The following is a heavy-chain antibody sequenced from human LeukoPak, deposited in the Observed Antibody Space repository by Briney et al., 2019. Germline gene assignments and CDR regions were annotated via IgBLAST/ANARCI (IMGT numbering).Heavy chain of an antibody. Sequence: SVKVSCKASGGTFSSYAISWVRQAPGQGLEWMGGIIPIFGTANYAQKFQGRVTITTDESTSTAYMELSGLRSEDTAVYYCARVAAARPVYYYYYYMDVWGKGTTVTVSS. D-gene: IGHD6-6*01. CDR1: GGTFSSYA. V-gene: IGHV1-69*05. CDR3: ARVAAARPVYYYYYYMDV. J-gene: IGHJ6*03. CDR2: IIPIFGTA.